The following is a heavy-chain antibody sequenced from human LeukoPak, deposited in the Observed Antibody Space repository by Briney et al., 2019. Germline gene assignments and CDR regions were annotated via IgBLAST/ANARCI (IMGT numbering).Heavy chain of an antibody. CDR1: GFSFSSYG. D-gene: IGHD1-26*01. V-gene: IGHV3-30*02. CDR2: IRYDGSNK. J-gene: IGHJ3*02. Sequence: GGSLRLSCAASGFSFSSYGMHWVRQAPAKWLEWVAFIRYDGSNKYYADSVKGRFTISRDNSKNTLYLQMNSLRAEDTAVYYCAKDHSDTDAFDIWGQGTMVTVSS. CDR3: AKDHSDTDAFDI.